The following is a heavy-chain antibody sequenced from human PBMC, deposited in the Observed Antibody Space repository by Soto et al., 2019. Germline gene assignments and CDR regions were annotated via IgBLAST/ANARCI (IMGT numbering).Heavy chain of an antibody. D-gene: IGHD3-22*01. CDR2: IYYSGST. J-gene: IGHJ4*02. Sequence: QLQLQESGPGLVKPSETLSLTCTVSGGSISTSSYFWGWIRQPPGKGLEWIGSIYYSGSTNYNPSLKSRVTIPVETSKNQFSLKLSSVTAADTAVYYCARDYDSSGDYWGQGTLVTVSS. CDR1: GGSISTSSYF. CDR3: ARDYDSSGDY. V-gene: IGHV4-39*01.